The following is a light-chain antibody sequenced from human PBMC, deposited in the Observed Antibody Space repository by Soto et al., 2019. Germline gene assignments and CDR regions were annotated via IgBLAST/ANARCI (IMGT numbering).Light chain of an antibody. J-gene: IGKJ5*01. CDR2: EAS. V-gene: IGKV1-9*01. CDR3: QQLNTLPFT. Sequence: DVKMTQSPFTLSASEGDRVTITCRASHDISTYLAWYQQKPGKAPKLMIYEASTLQSGVPSRFSGSGSGTEFTLTISGLLPEDFATYHCQQLNTLPFTFGQGTRLEVK. CDR1: HDISTY.